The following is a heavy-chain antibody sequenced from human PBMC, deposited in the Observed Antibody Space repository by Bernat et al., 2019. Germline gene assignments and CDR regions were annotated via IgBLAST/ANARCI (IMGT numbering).Heavy chain of an antibody. D-gene: IGHD2-2*01. V-gene: IGHV3-21*01. CDR1: GFTFSSYS. CDR2: ISSSSSYI. J-gene: IGHJ6*02. CDR3: ARDGVVVVPAAMSSGHSGPYYYYGMDV. Sequence: EVQLVESGGGLVKPGGSLRLSCAASGFTFSSYSMNWVRQAPGKGLEWVSSISSSSSYIYYADSVKGRFTISRDNAKNSLYLQMNSLRAEDTAVYYCARDGVVVVPAAMSSGHSGPYYYYGMDVWGQGTTVTVSS.